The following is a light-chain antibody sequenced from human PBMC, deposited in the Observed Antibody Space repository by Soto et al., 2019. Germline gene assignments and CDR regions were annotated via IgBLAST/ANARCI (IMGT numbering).Light chain of an antibody. CDR1: SRDVGGYNS. V-gene: IGLV2-14*01. CDR3: SSYADSDTLYV. J-gene: IGLJ1*01. CDR2: EVS. Sequence: QSVLTQPASVSGSPGQSITISCTGTSRDVGGYNSVSWYQQHPGKAPKLMIFEVSSRPSGVSNRLSGSKSGSTASLTISGLQAEDEADYYCSSYADSDTLYVFGTGTKSPS.